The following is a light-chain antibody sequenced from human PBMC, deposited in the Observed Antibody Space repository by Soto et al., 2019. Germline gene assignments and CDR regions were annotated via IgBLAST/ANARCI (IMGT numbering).Light chain of an antibody. CDR1: QSLLHSPDNRNY. J-gene: IGKJ1*01. Sequence: EIVMAQFPETLAVSVGERATIKCRSSQSLLHSPDNRNYLTWYQQKPGQPPKLLIYWASTRHSGVPDRFSGSGSGTDFTLTINSLQAEDVAVYYCQQYYSTPWTFGQGTKVEIK. CDR3: QQYYSTPWT. CDR2: WAS. V-gene: IGKV4-1*01.